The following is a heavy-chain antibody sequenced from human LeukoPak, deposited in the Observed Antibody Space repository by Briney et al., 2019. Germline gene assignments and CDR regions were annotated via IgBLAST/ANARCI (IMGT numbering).Heavy chain of an antibody. CDR3: ATYRQVLLPFES. CDR1: GFTFSTFA. V-gene: IGHV3-23*01. CDR2: IFPSGGEI. D-gene: IGHD5-18*01. J-gene: IGHJ4*02. Sequence: GGSLRLSCAASGFTFSTFAMIWVRQPPGKGLEWVSSIFPSGGEIHYADSVRGRFTIYRDNSKSILSLQMNSLRAEDTAIYYCATYRQVLLPFESWGQGTLVTVSS.